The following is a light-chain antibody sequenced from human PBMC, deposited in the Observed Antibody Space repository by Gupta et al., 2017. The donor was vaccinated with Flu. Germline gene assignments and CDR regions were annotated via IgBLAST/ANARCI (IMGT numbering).Light chain of an antibody. Sequence: PSSLAASVGDRVTITCRASQSISSFLNWYQQKPGKAPKLLIYAASSLQSGVPSRFSGSGSGTDFTLTISSLQAEDFAAYYCQQSYSTPRTFGQGTKVEIK. CDR3: QQSYSTPRT. V-gene: IGKV1-39*01. CDR1: QSISSF. CDR2: AAS. J-gene: IGKJ1*01.